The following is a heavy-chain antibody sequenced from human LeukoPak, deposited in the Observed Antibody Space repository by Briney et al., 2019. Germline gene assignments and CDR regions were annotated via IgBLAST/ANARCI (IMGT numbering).Heavy chain of an antibody. Sequence: GGSLRLSCAASGFTFSSYSMNWVRQAPGKGLEWVSSISSSSSYIYYADSVKGQFTISRDNAKNSLYLQMNSLRAEDTAVYYCASEGYGGNAARWFDPWGQGTLVTVSS. CDR1: GFTFSSYS. CDR3: ASEGYGGNAARWFDP. V-gene: IGHV3-21*01. CDR2: ISSSSSYI. D-gene: IGHD4-23*01. J-gene: IGHJ5*02.